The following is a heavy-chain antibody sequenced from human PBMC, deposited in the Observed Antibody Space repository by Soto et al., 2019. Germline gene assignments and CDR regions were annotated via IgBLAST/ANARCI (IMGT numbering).Heavy chain of an antibody. J-gene: IGHJ4*02. Sequence: PGESLKISCKGSGYRFSSYWVGWVRQKAGEGLEWMGMIHPGDPVIIYSPSFQGQVTISADKSISTAYLQWSSLKASDSAMYYCASPITVFGVLFLWGQGTLVTVSS. CDR2: IHPGDPVI. CDR3: ASPITVFGVLFL. V-gene: IGHV5-51*01. CDR1: GYRFSSYW. D-gene: IGHD3-3*01.